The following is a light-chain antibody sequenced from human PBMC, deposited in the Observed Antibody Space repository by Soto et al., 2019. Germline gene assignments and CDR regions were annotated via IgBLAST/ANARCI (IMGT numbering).Light chain of an antibody. V-gene: IGKV3-15*01. CDR2: DAS. J-gene: IGKJ2*01. Sequence: ETVMTQSPATLSVSPGERATLSCRASQSVSSNLAWYQQKPGQAPRLLIYDASTRATAIPARFSGSWSGTEFTLTISSLQSEDFAVYSCQQYNHWPPYTFGQGTKLESK. CDR3: QQYNHWPPYT. CDR1: QSVSSN.